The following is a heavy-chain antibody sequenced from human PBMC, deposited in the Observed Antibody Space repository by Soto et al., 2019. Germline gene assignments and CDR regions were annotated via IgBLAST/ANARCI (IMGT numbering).Heavy chain of an antibody. CDR1: GFTFSSYA. Sequence: GSLRLSCAASGFTFSSYAVSWVRQAPGKGPEWISSISGSGSTIYYADSVKGRFTISRDNSKNTLYLQMSSLRAEDTDVYYCAKVFYYYDSSGYYYLDYWRQGTLVTVSS. CDR3: AKVFYYYDSSGYYYLDY. V-gene: IGHV3-23*01. D-gene: IGHD3-22*01. J-gene: IGHJ4*02. CDR2: ISGSGSTI.